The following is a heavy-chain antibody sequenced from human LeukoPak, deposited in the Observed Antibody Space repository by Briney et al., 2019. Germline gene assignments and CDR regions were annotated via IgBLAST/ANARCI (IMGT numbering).Heavy chain of an antibody. CDR1: GFRFSSYG. Sequence: PGGSLRLSCTASGFRFSSYGIHGVRQTPAKRLEWVALVSYDGSNKDYADSVKGRFTISRDNSQNTVYLQINSLRAEDTAVYYCAREMGSVYFDYWGQGTLVTVSS. J-gene: IGHJ4*02. D-gene: IGHD3-10*01. CDR2: VSYDGSNK. CDR3: AREMGSVYFDY. V-gene: IGHV3-33*01.